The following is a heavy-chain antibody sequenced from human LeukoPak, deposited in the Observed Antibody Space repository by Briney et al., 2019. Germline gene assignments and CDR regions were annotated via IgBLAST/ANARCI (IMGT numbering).Heavy chain of an antibody. CDR3: ARAPMIVVVFPPRLDF. CDR2: INPNTGGT. CDR1: GYTFTGYY. D-gene: IGHD3-22*01. J-gene: IGHJ4*02. V-gene: IGHV1-2*02. Sequence: ASVKVSCKTSGYTFTGYYMHRVRQAPGQGLEWMGWINPNTGGTNYAQNFQGRVTMTSDTSISTAYMELSSLRSDDTAMYYCARAPMIVVVFPPRLDFWGQGTPVTVSS.